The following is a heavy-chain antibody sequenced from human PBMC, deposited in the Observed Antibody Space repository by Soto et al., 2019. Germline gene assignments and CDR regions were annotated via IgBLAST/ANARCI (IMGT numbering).Heavy chain of an antibody. CDR2: IYPGDSDT. J-gene: IGHJ6*02. CDR3: ARNALDCSGGSCYPLSVMDV. D-gene: IGHD2-15*01. Sequence: GESLKISGKGSGYSFTSYWIGWVRQMPGKGLEWMGIIYPGDSDTRYSPSFQGQVTISADKSISTAYLQWSSLKASDTAMYYCARNALDCSGGSCYPLSVMDVWGQGTTVTVSS. CDR1: GYSFTSYW. V-gene: IGHV5-51*01.